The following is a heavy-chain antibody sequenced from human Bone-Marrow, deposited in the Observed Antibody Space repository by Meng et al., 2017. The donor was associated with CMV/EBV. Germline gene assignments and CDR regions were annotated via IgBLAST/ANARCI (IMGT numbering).Heavy chain of an antibody. V-gene: IGHV3-30*03. CDR2: ISNDGTNK. D-gene: IGHD3-16*01. CDR3: ARVDGATTYTLYAFDI. CDR1: GFTFSSYS. J-gene: IGHJ3*02. Sequence: GESLKISCAASGFTFSSYSMNWVRQAPGKGLEWVAVISNDGTNKYYADSVKGRFTISRDNSKNTLYLQMNSLRAEDTAVYYCARVDGATTYTLYAFDIWGQGTMVTVSS.